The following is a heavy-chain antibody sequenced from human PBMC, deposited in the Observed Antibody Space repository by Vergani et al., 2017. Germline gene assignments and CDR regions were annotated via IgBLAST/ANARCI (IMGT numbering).Heavy chain of an antibody. CDR2: ISYNGGNQ. D-gene: IGHD2-2*01. V-gene: IGHV3-33*05. CDR1: GFKFSNFG. J-gene: IGHJ6*03. CDR3: ARGRCSSTSCYPVPPYYYYYYMDV. Sequence: QVQLVESGGNLVQPGRSLRLSCAAAGFKFSNFGMHWVRQVPGKGLEWVAFISYNGGNQYYADSVQGRFTISRDNSKNTLYLQMNSLRAEDTAVYYCARGRCSSTSCYPVPPYYYYYYMDVWGKGTTVTVSS.